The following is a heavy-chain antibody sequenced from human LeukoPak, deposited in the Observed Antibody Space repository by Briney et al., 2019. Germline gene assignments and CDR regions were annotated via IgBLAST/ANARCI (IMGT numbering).Heavy chain of an antibody. Sequence: GGSLRLSCAASGFTFGDYAMHWVRRAPGKGLEWVSGISWNSGSIGYADSVKGRFTISRDNAKNSLYLQMNSLRAEDTAVYYCAELGITMIGGVWGKGTTVTISS. CDR1: GFTFGDYA. V-gene: IGHV3-9*01. CDR2: ISWNSGSI. J-gene: IGHJ6*04. D-gene: IGHD3-10*02. CDR3: AELGITMIGGV.